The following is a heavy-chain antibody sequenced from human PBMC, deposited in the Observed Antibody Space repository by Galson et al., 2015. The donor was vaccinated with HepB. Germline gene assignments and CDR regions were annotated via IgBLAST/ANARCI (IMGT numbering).Heavy chain of an antibody. CDR2: IYYSGRT. CDR3: ARLYTVVRYFDY. J-gene: IGHJ4*02. Sequence: TLSLTCTVSGGSISSGGYYWSWIRQHPGKGLAWIGYIYYSGRTYYNPSLKSRVTISGDTSKNQFSLQLSSVTAADTAVYYCARLYTVVRYFDYWGQGTLVTVSS. CDR1: GGSISSGGYY. D-gene: IGHD4-23*01. V-gene: IGHV4-31*03.